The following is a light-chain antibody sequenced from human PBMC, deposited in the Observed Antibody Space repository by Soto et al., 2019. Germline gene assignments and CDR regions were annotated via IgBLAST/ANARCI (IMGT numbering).Light chain of an antibody. Sequence: QSVLTQPPSASETPRHRVSSFCSGRSSNIGINTVDWFQQLPGTAPKLLIYNNNQRPSGVPDRFSGSKSGTSASLAISGLQSEDESDYYCAAWDDSLNGYVFGTGNEVTV. CDR2: NNN. J-gene: IGLJ1*01. V-gene: IGLV1-44*01. CDR1: SSNIGINT. CDR3: AAWDDSLNGYV.